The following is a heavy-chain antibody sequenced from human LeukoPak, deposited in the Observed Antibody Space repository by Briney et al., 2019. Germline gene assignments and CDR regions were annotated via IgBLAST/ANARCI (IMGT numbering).Heavy chain of an antibody. CDR3: ARGLGDWLRFFDY. V-gene: IGHV4-59*01. J-gene: IGHJ4*02. CDR2: IYYSGST. Sequence: KPSETLSLTCTVSGGSISSYYWSWIRQPPGKGLEWIGYIYYSGSTNYNPSLKSRVTISADTSKNQFSLKLSSVTAADTAVYYCARGLGDWLRFFDYWGQGTLVTVSS. D-gene: IGHD2-21*02. CDR1: GGSISSYY.